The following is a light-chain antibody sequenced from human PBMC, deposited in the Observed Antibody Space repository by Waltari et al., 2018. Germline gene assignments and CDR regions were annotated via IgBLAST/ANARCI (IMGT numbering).Light chain of an antibody. CDR3: QQRSNWLWT. CDR1: QSVGSN. Sequence: EIVMTQSPATLSVSAGERATLSCRASQSVGSNLAWYQQRPGQAPRLLIYDASNRATGIPARFSGSGSGTDFTLTISSLEPEDFAVYYCQQRSNWLWTFGQGTKVEIK. J-gene: IGKJ1*01. V-gene: IGKV3-11*01. CDR2: DAS.